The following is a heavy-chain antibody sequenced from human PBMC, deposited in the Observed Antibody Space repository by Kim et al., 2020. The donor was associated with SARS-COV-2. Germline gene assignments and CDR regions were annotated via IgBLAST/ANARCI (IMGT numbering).Heavy chain of an antibody. CDR3: ARDVRSVFDSGAYYEAFDL. Sequence: SETLSLTCTVSGGSISTGGYYWSWIRQHPGKGLEWIGYIYYTGITYYTQSLKSRLTMSVDTSKNHFSLRLSSVTAADTAVYYCARDVRSVFDSGAYYEAFDLWGQGTMVTVS. CDR1: GGSISTGGYY. D-gene: IGHD1-26*01. V-gene: IGHV4-31*03. CDR2: IYYTGIT. J-gene: IGHJ3*01.